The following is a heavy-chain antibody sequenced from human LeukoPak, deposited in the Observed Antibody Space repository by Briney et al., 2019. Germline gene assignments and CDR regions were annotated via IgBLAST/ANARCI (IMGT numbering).Heavy chain of an antibody. D-gene: IGHD3-22*01. J-gene: IGHJ4*02. CDR3: ASSYDSSGLLPDY. V-gene: IGHV4-61*01. CDR2: IYYSGST. Sequence: PSETLSLTYTVSGASINTSSYYWSWIRQPPGKGLEWIGYIYYSGSTNYNPSLKSRVTISVDTSKNQFSLKLSSVTAADTAVYYCASSYDSSGLLPDYWGQGTLVTVSS. CDR1: GASINTSSYY.